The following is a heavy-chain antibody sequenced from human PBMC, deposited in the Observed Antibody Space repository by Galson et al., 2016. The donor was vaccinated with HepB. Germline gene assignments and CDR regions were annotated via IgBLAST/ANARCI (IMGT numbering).Heavy chain of an antibody. CDR3: AKVMGRSYNDYVPPFDS. Sequence: PRLSCAASGFTFSTYGMHWVRQAPGKGLEWVVVISYDGSNKYYADSVKGRFTISRDNSENTLYLHMNRLRVEDTAVYYCAKVMGRSYNDYVPPFDSWGQGALVTVSS. D-gene: IGHD4/OR15-4a*01. CDR1: GFTFSTYG. J-gene: IGHJ4*02. CDR2: ISYDGSNK. V-gene: IGHV3-30*18.